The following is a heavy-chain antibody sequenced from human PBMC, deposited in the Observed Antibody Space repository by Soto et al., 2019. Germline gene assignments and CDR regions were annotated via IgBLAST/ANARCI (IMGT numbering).Heavy chain of an antibody. J-gene: IGHJ6*03. Sequence: QVQLVQSGAEVKKPGASVKVSCKASGYTFTSYDINWVRQATGQGLEWMGWMNPNSGNRGYAQKFQGRVTMTSNTSIGTAYMELSSLRSDDTAVYYCAKGATAVAQYYYMDVWGTGTTVTVSS. D-gene: IGHD4-17*01. CDR3: AKGATAVAQYYYMDV. CDR1: GYTFTSYD. V-gene: IGHV1-8*01. CDR2: MNPNSGNR.